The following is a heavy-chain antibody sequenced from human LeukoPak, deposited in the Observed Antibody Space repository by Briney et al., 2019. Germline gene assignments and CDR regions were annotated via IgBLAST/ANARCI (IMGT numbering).Heavy chain of an antibody. CDR1: GFTFSSYW. Sequence: PGGSLRLSCAASGFTFSSYWMHWVRQAPGKGLGWVSRINSDGSSTSYADSVKGRFTISRDNAKNTLYLQMNSLRAEDTAVYYCARGSGPSGPFDYWGQGTLVTVSS. CDR2: INSDGSST. CDR3: ARGSGPSGPFDY. J-gene: IGHJ4*02. V-gene: IGHV3-74*01. D-gene: IGHD6-19*01.